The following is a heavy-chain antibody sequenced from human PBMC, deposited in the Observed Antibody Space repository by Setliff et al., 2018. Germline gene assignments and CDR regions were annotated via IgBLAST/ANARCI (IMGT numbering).Heavy chain of an antibody. CDR3: ARVGESRYYGSGSYYFFDY. J-gene: IGHJ4*02. D-gene: IGHD3-10*01. Sequence: SETLSLTCTVSGGSISSGDYYWSWIRQPPGKGLEWIGYIYSSGSTYYNPSLKSRVTISVDTSKNQFSLKLSSVTAAATAVYYCARVGESRYYGSGSYYFFDYWGQGTLVTVSS. CDR1: GGSISSGDYY. CDR2: IYSSGST. V-gene: IGHV4-30-4*02.